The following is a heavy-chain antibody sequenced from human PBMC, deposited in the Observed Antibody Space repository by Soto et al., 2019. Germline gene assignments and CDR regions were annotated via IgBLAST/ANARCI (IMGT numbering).Heavy chain of an antibody. V-gene: IGHV3-33*01. CDR1: GFTFTNYG. CDR3: TRDPYGGSWYYFDS. D-gene: IGHD1-26*01. J-gene: IGHJ4*02. Sequence: QVQLVESGGGVVQPGRSLRLSCAASGFTFTNYGMHWVRQAPGKGLEWVAVIWYDGSNKYYADSVKGRFTISKDNSQNTLYLQMNNLRAEDTAMYYCTRDPYGGSWYYFDSWGQGTLVTVSS. CDR2: IWYDGSNK.